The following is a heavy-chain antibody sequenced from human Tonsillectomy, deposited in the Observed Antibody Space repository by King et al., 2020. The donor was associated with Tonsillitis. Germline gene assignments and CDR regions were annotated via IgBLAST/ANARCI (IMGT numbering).Heavy chain of an antibody. CDR2: ISSSGGTI. J-gene: IGHJ4*02. D-gene: IGHD3-10*01. V-gene: IGHV3-11*01. CDR3: ARRMGDGSAKAPFDY. CDR1: GFPFSDYY. Sequence: VQLVESGGGLVKPGGSLRLSCAASGFPFSDYYMSWIRQAPGKGLEWVSYISSSGGTIYYADSVRGRFTISRDNAKKSLHLQMKSLRAEDTAVYYCARRMGDGSAKAPFDYWGQGTLVTVSS.